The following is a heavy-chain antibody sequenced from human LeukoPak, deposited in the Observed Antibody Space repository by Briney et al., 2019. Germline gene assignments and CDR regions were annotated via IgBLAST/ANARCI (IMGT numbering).Heavy chain of an antibody. J-gene: IGHJ4*02. CDR3: ARLNSGSYVDY. CDR2: ISYDGSNK. D-gene: IGHD1-26*01. CDR1: GFTFSSYA. V-gene: IGHV3-30-3*01. Sequence: PGGSLRLSCAASGFTFSSYAMHWVRQAPGKGLEWVAVISYDGSNKYYADSVKGRFTISRDNSKNTLYLQMNSLRAEDTAVYYCARLNSGSYVDYWGQGTLVTVSS.